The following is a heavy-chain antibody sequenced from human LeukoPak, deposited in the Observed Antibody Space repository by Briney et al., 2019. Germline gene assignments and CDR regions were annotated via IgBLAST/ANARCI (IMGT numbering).Heavy chain of an antibody. CDR2: ISYDGSNK. D-gene: IGHD3-10*01. J-gene: IGHJ5*02. CDR3: AKEVLLWFGEFSGFDP. Sequence: GGSLRLSCAASGFTFSSYGMPWVRQAPGKGLEWVAVISYDGSNKYYADSVKGRFTISRDNSKNTLYLQMNSLRAEDTAVYYCAKEVLLWFGEFSGFDPWGQGTLVTVSS. CDR1: GFTFSSYG. V-gene: IGHV3-30*18.